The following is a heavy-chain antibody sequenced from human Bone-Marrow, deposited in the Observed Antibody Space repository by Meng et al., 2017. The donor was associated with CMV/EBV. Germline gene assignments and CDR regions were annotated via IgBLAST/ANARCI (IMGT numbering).Heavy chain of an antibody. J-gene: IGHJ3*02. CDR3: ALLKGGYSYGYVLPFDI. V-gene: IGHV3-15*01. D-gene: IGHD5-18*01. CDR1: GFTFSKAW. Sequence: GESLKISCAASGFTFSKAWMSWVRQAPGKGLEWVGRIKSKTDGGTTDYAAPVKGRFTISRDDSKNTLYLQMNSLKTEDTAVYYCALLKGGYSYGYVLPFDIWGQGTMVTVSS. CDR2: IKSKTDGGTT.